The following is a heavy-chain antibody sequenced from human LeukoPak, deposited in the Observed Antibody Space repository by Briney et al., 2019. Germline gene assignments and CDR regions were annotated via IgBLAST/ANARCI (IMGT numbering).Heavy chain of an antibody. J-gene: IGHJ4*02. CDR1: GFTFSSYS. CDR3: ARDTRGYCGSDCYLDQ. D-gene: IGHD2-21*02. CDR2: ISSSSSCI. V-gene: IGHV3-21*01. Sequence: PGGSLRLSCAASGFTFSSYSMNWVRQAPGKGLEWVSSISSSSSCIYYADSVKGRFTISRDNAKNSLYLQMNSLRAEDTAVYYCARDTRGYCGSDCYLDQWGQGTLVTVSS.